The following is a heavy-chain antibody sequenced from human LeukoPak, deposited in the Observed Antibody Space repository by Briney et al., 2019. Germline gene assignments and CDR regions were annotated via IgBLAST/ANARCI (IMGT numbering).Heavy chain of an antibody. J-gene: IGHJ3*02. D-gene: IGHD2-21*02. CDR3: ARENAVVVVTAAAAFDI. Sequence: GGSLRLSCAASGFTFSSYERKWVRQARGKGLEWVSYISSSGRNISYAVSVKGRFTISRDNAKNALYLQMNSLRAEDTAVYYCARENAVVVVTAAAAFDIWGQGTMVTASS. CDR1: GFTFSSYE. CDR2: ISSSGRNI. V-gene: IGHV3-48*03.